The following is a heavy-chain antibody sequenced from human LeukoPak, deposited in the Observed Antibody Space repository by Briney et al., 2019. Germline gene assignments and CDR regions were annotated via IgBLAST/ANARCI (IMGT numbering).Heavy chain of an antibody. CDR3: ARLRFDFWSGYTDPYLGY. CDR2: IYYSGTT. J-gene: IGHJ4*02. Sequence: SGTLSLTCTVSGGSISSSSYSWGWIRQPPGKGREWIGSIYYSGTTYYNPSLKSRVTISVDTSNIQFSLKLSSVAATDTAVYFWARLRFDFWSGYTDPYLGYWGQGALVTVSS. CDR1: GGSISSSSYS. D-gene: IGHD3-3*01. V-gene: IGHV4-39*01.